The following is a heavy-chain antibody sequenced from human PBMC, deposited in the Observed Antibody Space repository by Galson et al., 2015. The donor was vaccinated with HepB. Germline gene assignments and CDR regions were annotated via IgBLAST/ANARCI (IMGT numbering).Heavy chain of an antibody. D-gene: IGHD3-10*01. Sequence: SLRLSCAASGFTFDDYAMHWVRQAPGKGLEWVSGISWNSGSIGYADSVKGRFTISRDNAKNSLYLQMNSLRAEDTALYYCAKVTNLWFGEFDYYFDYWGQGTLVTVSS. V-gene: IGHV3-9*01. CDR3: AKVTNLWFGEFDYYFDY. J-gene: IGHJ4*02. CDR1: GFTFDDYA. CDR2: ISWNSGSI.